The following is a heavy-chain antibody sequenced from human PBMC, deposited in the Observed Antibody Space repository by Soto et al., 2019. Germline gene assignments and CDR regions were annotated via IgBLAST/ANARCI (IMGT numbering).Heavy chain of an antibody. D-gene: IGHD6-6*01. CDR3: ERHRPEIPVSDH. J-gene: IGHJ1*01. V-gene: IGHV4-39*01. CDR1: GGSISSSSYY. Sequence: PSETLSLTCTVSGGSISSSSYYWGWIRQPPGKGLEWIGSIYYSGSTYYNPSLKSRVPISVDTSKNQFSLKLSSVTAADTAVYYCERHRPEIPVSDHWGKGTLVPVSS. CDR2: IYYSGST.